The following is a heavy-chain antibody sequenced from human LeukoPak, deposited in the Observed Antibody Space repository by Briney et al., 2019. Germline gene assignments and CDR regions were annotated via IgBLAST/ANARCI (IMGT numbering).Heavy chain of an antibody. Sequence: GGSLRLSCAASGFTVSSNYMSWVRQAPGKGLECVSVIFKDGTSYYTDSVKGRFTISRDNSKTTVYLQMNSLRAEDTAVYYCARAPYYSEFVVSHDEDWGQGTLVTVSS. CDR2: IFKDGTS. CDR1: GFTVSSNY. D-gene: IGHD3-22*01. V-gene: IGHV3-53*01. CDR3: ARAPYYSEFVVSHDED. J-gene: IGHJ4*02.